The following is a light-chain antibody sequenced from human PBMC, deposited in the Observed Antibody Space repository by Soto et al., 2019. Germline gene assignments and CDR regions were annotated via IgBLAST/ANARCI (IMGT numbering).Light chain of an antibody. CDR1: QGMSSY. CDR3: PQVDTSHS. CDR2: AAY. J-gene: IGKJ4*01. Sequence: IQVTQSPSSLSASVGDRITITCRVSQGMSSYLAWYQQKPGKAPKLLIYAAYTLQSGVPSRFSGGGSGPDFTLTISNLQPEDIATYYCPQVDTSHSFGGGTKVEIK. V-gene: IGKV1-9*01.